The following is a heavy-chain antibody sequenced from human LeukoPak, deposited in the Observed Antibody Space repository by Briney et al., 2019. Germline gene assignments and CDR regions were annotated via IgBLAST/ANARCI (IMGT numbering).Heavy chain of an antibody. CDR1: GFTFSSYS. Sequence: GGSLRLSCAASGFTFSSYSMNWVRQAPGKGLEWVSYISSSSSTIYYADSVKGRFTISRDNAKNSLYLQMNSLRAEDTAVYYCARDLVVRGIGGLGYWGQGTLVTVSS. V-gene: IGHV3-48*01. D-gene: IGHD3-10*01. CDR3: ARDLVVRGIGGLGY. J-gene: IGHJ4*02. CDR2: ISSSSSTI.